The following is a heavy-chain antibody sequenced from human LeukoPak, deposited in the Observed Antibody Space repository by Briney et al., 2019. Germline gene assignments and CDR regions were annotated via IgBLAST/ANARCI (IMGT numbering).Heavy chain of an antibody. V-gene: IGHV4-59*01. CDR2: IYSSGST. D-gene: IGHD6-19*01. CDR1: GGSISSYY. Sequence: PSETLSLTCTVSGGSISSYYWSWIRQPPGKGPEWIGYIYSSGSTNYNPSLKSRVTISVDTSKNQFSLKLSSVTAADTAVYYCASHTSSGWYHFDYWGQGTLVTVSS. J-gene: IGHJ4*02. CDR3: ASHTSSGWYHFDY.